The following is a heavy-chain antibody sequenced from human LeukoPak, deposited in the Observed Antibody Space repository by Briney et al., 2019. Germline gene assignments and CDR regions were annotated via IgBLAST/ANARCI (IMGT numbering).Heavy chain of an antibody. D-gene: IGHD6-19*01. CDR2: ISGGTT. CDR1: RFTFGDYL. CDR3: SRGSGWLSVY. V-gene: IGHV3-49*03. J-gene: IGHJ4*02. Sequence: GGSLRLSCTASRFTFGDYLMSWFRQAPGKGLEWIGFISGGTTEYAASAKGRFTISRDDSTSIAYLQMNSLTTEDTAVYYCSRGSGWLSVYWGQGTLVTVSS.